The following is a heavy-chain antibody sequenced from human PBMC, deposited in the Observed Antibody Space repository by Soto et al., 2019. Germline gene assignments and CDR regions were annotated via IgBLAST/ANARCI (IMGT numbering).Heavy chain of an antibody. V-gene: IGHV1-69*13. J-gene: IGHJ6*02. D-gene: IGHD1-7*01. CDR3: ARVVELLKNYYYYYGMDV. CDR2: IIPIFGTA. CDR1: GDTFSSYA. Sequence: VASVNVSCKASGDTFSSYAISWVRQAPGQGLEWMGGIIPIFGTANYAQKFQGRVTITADESTSTAYMELSSLRSEDTAVYYCARVVELLKNYYYYYGMDVWGQGTTVTVSS.